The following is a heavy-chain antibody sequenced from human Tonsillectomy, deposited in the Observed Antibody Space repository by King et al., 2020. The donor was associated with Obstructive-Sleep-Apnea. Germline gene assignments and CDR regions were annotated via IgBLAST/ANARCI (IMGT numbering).Heavy chain of an antibody. V-gene: IGHV4-39*07. J-gene: IGHJ3*02. CDR2: IYYSGST. Sequence: QLQESGPGLVKPSETLSLTCTVSGGSISSSSYYWGWIRQPPGKGLEWIGSIYYSGSTYYNPSLKSRVTISVDTSKNQFSLKLSSVTAADTAVYYCARDPYNYESSGYLTLDAFDIWGQGTMVTVSS. D-gene: IGHD3-22*01. CDR1: GGSISSSSYY. CDR3: ARDPYNYESSGYLTLDAFDI.